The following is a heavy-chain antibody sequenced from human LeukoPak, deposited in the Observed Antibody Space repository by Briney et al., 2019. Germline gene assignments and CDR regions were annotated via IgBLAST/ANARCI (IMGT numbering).Heavy chain of an antibody. V-gene: IGHV3-33*01. D-gene: IGHD3-16*02. J-gene: IGHJ4*02. Sequence: GGSLRLSCAASGFTFSIYGMHWVRQAPGKGLEWVAVIWYDGSKKYYADSVKGRFTISRDNSKNTLYLQMNSLRVEDTAVYYCTTVRGQPMITFGGVIAYFDYWGQGTLVTVSS. CDR3: TTVRGQPMITFGGVIAYFDY. CDR2: IWYDGSKK. CDR1: GFTFSIYG.